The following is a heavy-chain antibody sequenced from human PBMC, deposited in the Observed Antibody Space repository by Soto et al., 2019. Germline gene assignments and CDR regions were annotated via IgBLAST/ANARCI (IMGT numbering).Heavy chain of an antibody. Sequence: PWGSLILSCASSGFTFYYYAMHWVRQAPGKGLEWVSGISWNSGSIGYADSVKGRFTISRDNAKNSLYLQMNSLRAEDTALYYCAKDSRQWLASGWFDPWGQGTLVTVSS. CDR1: GFTFYYYA. CDR2: ISWNSGSI. D-gene: IGHD6-19*01. V-gene: IGHV3-9*01. CDR3: AKDSRQWLASGWFDP. J-gene: IGHJ5*02.